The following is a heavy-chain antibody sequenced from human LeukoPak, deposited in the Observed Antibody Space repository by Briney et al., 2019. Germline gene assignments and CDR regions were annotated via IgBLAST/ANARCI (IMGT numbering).Heavy chain of an antibody. Sequence: GGSLRLSCAASGFTFSSYGMHWVRQAPGKGLEWVAVIWYGGSNKYYADSVKGRFTISRDNSKNTPYLQMNSLRAEDTAVYYCVSGSSSWFLDYWGQGTLVTVSS. CDR1: GFTFSSYG. D-gene: IGHD6-13*01. J-gene: IGHJ4*02. CDR2: IWYGGSNK. V-gene: IGHV3-33*08. CDR3: VSGSSSWFLDY.